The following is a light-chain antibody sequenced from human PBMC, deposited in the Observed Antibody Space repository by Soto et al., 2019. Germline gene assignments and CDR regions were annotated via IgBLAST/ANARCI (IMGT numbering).Light chain of an antibody. CDR2: GIT. V-gene: IGLV1-40*01. Sequence: QGVRTQAASGSGAPGGRGSIFCTGRRSNIGAGYDVDWYQQLPGAAPNLLIYGITNRPSGVPDRFSGSRSGTSASLAITGLQAEDEADYYCQSFDSSLSTYVFGTGTKVTVL. CDR1: RSNIGAGYD. J-gene: IGLJ1*01. CDR3: QSFDSSLSTYV.